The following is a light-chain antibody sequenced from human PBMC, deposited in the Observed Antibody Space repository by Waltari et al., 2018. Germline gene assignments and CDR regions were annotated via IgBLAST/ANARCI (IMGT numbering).Light chain of an antibody. V-gene: IGLV3-21*02. CDR3: QVRGGADDFWV. CDR2: DDS. CDR1: NLGSKS. J-gene: IGLJ3*02. Sequence: SYVLTQPPSVSVAPGQTASVTCTGSNLGSKSVHWYQQRPGPAPVLVVSDDSHRPSGTPDRFSGSKSGHTATLSISGVEAGDEADFYCQVRGGADDFWVFGGGTRLTVL.